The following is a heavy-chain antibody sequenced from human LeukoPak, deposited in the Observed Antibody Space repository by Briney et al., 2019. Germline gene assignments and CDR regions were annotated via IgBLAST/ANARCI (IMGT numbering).Heavy chain of an antibody. J-gene: IGHJ5*01. D-gene: IGHD2-8*01. V-gene: IGHV3-23*01. CDR1: GFTFSSYA. CDR2: ISGSGGST. CDR3: ARDGTTNRYNWFDS. Sequence: GGSLRLSCAASGFTFSSYAMSWVRQAPGKGLEWVSAISGSGGSTYYADSVKGRFTISRDNSKNTLYLQMNSLTGEDTALYYCARDGTTNRYNWFDSWGQGTLVTVSS.